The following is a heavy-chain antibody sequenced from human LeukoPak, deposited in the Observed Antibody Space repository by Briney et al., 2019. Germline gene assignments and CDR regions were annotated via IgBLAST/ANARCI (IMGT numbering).Heavy chain of an antibody. J-gene: IGHJ4*02. CDR3: TTENYGDYVLPH. CDR2: VSGSDDRK. V-gene: IGHV3-23*01. D-gene: IGHD4-17*01. CDR1: GFSFKNFA. Sequence: PGGSLRLSCSVTGFSFKNFAMHQVRQAPGKGLEWVSTVSGSDDRKYYADSVKGRSTISRDNSKNTLYLQMNSLKAEDTAVYYCTTENYGDYVLPHWGQGTLVTVSS.